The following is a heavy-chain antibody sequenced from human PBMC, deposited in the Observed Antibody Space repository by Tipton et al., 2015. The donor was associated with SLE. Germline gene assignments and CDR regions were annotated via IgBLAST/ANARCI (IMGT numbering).Heavy chain of an antibody. V-gene: IGHV4-59*12. D-gene: IGHD6-13*01. CDR3: ARGGEYGSSWYPRYYYYMDV. CDR1: GGSMKSYY. CDR2: VYYFGST. J-gene: IGHJ6*03. Sequence: TLSLTCTVSGGSMKSYYWSWIRQPPGKRLEHIGYVYYFGSTNYNPSLKSRVTISVDTSKNQFSLKLTSVTAADTAVYYCARGGEYGSSWYPRYYYYMDVWGKGTTVAVSS.